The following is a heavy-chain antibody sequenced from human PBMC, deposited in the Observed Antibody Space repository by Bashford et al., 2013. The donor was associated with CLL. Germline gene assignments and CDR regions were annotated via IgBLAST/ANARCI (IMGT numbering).Heavy chain of an antibody. D-gene: IGHD2-15*01. CDR1: GGSISSDTHY. CDR3: ASRLGGSDYRSAFDI. Sequence: SETLSLTCTVSGGSISSDTHYWGWIRQPPGKGLEWIGSIYYSGSTYHNPSLKSRVTMSVDTSKNQFSLKMTSMTAADTARYFCASRLGGSDYRSAFDIWGQGTTVTVSS. V-gene: IGHV4-39*01. J-gene: IGHJ3*02. CDR2: IYYSGST.